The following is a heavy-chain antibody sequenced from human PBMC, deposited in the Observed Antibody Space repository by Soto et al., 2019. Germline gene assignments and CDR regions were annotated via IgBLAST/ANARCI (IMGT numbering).Heavy chain of an antibody. CDR2: ISVSGGST. V-gene: IGHV3-23*01. CDR1: GFTCITSA. CDR3: AKVYDYAQ. D-gene: IGHD3-16*01. Sequence: VGSLRLSSIASGFTCITSAMSWVRQAPGKGLEWVSGISVSGGSTYHADSVKGRFTISRDNSKNTLYLQMNNLRAEDTAVYYCAKVYDYAQWGQGTLVTVSS. J-gene: IGHJ4*01.